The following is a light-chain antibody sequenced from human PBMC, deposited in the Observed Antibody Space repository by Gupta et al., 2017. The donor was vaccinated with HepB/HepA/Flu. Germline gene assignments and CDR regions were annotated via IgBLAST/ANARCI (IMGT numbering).Light chain of an antibody. CDR3: QQYNSYRS. CDR1: QSINNW. CDR2: KAS. V-gene: IGKV1-5*03. J-gene: IGKJ2*04. Sequence: DFQMTQSPSTLSASVGDRVTITCRASQSINNWLAWYQQKPGKAPKLLIYKASTLESGVPSRFSGSGSGTEFTLTISSLQPDDFATYYCQQYNSYRSFGQGTKLEIK.